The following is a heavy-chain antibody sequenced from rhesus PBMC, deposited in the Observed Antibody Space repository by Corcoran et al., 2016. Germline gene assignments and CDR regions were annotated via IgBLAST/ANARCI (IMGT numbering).Heavy chain of an antibody. J-gene: IGHJ4*01. Sequence: EVQLVESGGGLAKPGGSLRLSCAASGFSFSDYYMYWVRQAPGKGLEWVSGISYIGGSTYYADSVKGRFTISRENAKNTLYLQMDSLRAEDMAVYYCARGVWTAGTPNYFDYWGQGVLVTVSS. CDR3: ARGVWTAGTPNYFDY. CDR1: GFSFSDYY. CDR2: ISYIGGST. D-gene: IGHD5-24*01. V-gene: IGHV3S18*01.